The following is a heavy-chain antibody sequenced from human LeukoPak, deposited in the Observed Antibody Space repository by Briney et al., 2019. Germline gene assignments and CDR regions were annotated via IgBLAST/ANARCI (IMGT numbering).Heavy chain of an antibody. V-gene: IGHV4-34*01. CDR2: INHSGST. CDR3: ARGGVGYCSSTSCPGVTWFDP. D-gene: IGHD2-2*03. J-gene: IGHJ5*02. Sequence: SETLSLTCAVYGGSFSGYYWNWIRQPPGKGLEWIGEINHSGSTNYNPSLTSRVTISIDTSKNQFSLKLSSVTAADTAVYYCARGGVGYCSSTSCPGVTWFDPWGQGTLVTVSS. CDR1: GGSFSGYY.